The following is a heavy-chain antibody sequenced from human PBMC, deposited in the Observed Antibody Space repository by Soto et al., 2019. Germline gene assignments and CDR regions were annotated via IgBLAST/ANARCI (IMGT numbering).Heavy chain of an antibody. D-gene: IGHD6-6*01. V-gene: IGHV1-18*01. CDR1: GHTFHIYG. J-gene: IGHJ3*01. CDR3: ARDVYSGSGDAFDL. Sequence: QVQLVQSGAEVKKPGASVKVSCKTSGHTFHIYGITWVRQAPGRGLEWMGWISTYTGKTDYAQSLQGRVTMTTDTSTGTAYLEVRSLRSDDTAVYFCARDVYSGSGDAFDLWGQGTMVTVSS. CDR2: ISTYTGKT.